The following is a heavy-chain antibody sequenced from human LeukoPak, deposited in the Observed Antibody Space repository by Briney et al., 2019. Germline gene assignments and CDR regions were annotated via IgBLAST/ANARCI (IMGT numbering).Heavy chain of an antibody. J-gene: IGHJ6*03. Sequence: SGPALVKPTQTLTLTCTFSGFSLNTSRMCVSWIRQPPGKALEWLAPNDWDDDKYYSTSLKTRLTISKDTFKNLVVLTVANMDPVDTATYYCARRRGSSTSLGGYYYYMDVWGKGTTVTVSS. CDR2: NDWDDDK. CDR3: ARRRGSSTSLGGYYYYMDV. CDR1: GFSLNTSRMC. V-gene: IGHV2-70*01. D-gene: IGHD2-2*01.